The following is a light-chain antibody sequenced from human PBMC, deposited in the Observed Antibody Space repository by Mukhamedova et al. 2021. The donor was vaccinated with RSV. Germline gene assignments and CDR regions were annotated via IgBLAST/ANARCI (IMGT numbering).Light chain of an antibody. J-gene: IGKJ4*01. V-gene: IGKV1-27*01. Sequence: WYQRRLHGKVPKLLMYGATSLQSGVPSRFSGSGSGTDFTLTISSLQPEDVATYYCQKYNSAPPLTFGGGTKVEIK. CDR2: GAT. CDR3: QKYNSAPPLT.